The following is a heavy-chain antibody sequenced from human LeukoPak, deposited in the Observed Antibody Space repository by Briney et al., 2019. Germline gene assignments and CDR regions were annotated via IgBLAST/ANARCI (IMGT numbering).Heavy chain of an antibody. CDR1: GITLSNYG. CDR3: AKRGVVIRVIRVGFHKEAYYFDS. V-gene: IGHV3-23*01. CDR2: ISGSGGGT. J-gene: IGHJ4*02. D-gene: IGHD3-10*01. Sequence: PGGSLRLSCAVSGITLSNYGMSWVRQAPGKGLEWVADISGSGGGTNYADSVKGRFTISRDNAKNILYLQMNTLRAVDTALYFCAKRGVVIRVIRVGFHKEAYYFDSWGQGALVTVSS.